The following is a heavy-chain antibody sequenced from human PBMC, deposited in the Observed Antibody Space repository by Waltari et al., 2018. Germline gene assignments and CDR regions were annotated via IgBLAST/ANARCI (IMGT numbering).Heavy chain of an antibody. D-gene: IGHD2-21*02. CDR2: IHYNGNP. CDR1: GDSITSGGFF. V-gene: IGHV4-31*01. CDR3: ARSHDYYFDY. Sequence: QVQLQESGPGLVKPSPTLSLTCTVSGDSITSGGFFWSWVRQHPGKGLEWIGYIHYNGNPYYNPSLTNLVTMSLDTSKNQFSLNLTSVTAADTAVYYCARSHDYYFDYWGQGILVAVSS. J-gene: IGHJ4*02.